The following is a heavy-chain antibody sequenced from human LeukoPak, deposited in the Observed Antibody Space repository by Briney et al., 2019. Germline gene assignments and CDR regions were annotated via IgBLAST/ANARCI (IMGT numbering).Heavy chain of an antibody. CDR2: LSASGGST. Sequence: GGSLRLSCAASGSFSSYVMTWVRQAPGRGLEWVSTLSASGGSTYYADSVKGRFTISRDNSKNTLYLQMSSLRAEDTAVYFCAKDLILVLPAAYDYWGQGTLVTASS. V-gene: IGHV3-23*01. CDR3: AKDLILVLPAAYDY. J-gene: IGHJ4*02. D-gene: IGHD2-2*01. CDR1: GSFSSYV.